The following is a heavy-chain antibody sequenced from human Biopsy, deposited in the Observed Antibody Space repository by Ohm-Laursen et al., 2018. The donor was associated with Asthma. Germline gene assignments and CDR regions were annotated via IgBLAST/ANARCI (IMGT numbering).Heavy chain of an antibody. V-gene: IGHV3-7*01. CDR2: IKHDGSEN. J-gene: IGHJ1*01. D-gene: IGHD3-3*02. Sequence: GSLRLSCAASGFTFGDYWMSWVRRVPGRGLEWVANIKHDGSENNHVDSLKGRFTISRDNAKNSLYLQMNSLRAEDTAVYYCARTFHFWSPYHAEHYQLWGQDTLVTVSS. CDR1: GFTFGDYW. CDR3: ARTFHFWSPYHAEHYQL.